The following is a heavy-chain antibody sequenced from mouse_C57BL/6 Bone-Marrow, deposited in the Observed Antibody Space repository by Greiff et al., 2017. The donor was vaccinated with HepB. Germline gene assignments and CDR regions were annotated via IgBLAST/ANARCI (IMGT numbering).Heavy chain of an antibody. J-gene: IGHJ2*01. CDR1: GYTFTSYW. V-gene: IGHV1-55*01. Sequence: QVQLQQSGAELVKPGASVKMSCKASGYTFTSYWITWVKQRPGQGLEWIGDIYPGSGSTNYNEKFKSKATLTVDTSSSTAYMQLSSLPSEDSAVYYCASAYYGSSPDYWGQGTTLTVSS. D-gene: IGHD1-1*01. CDR2: IYPGSGST. CDR3: ASAYYGSSPDY.